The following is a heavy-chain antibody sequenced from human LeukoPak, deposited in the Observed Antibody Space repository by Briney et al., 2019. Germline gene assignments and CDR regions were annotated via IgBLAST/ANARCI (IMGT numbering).Heavy chain of an antibody. CDR1: GFDFHSYV. D-gene: IGHD3-10*01. CDR2: ISYDINIK. V-gene: IGHV3-30-3*01. CDR3: VREGYYESGSLPTFYFDF. Sequence: GGSLRLSCAASGFDFHSYVIHWVRQAPGKGLEWVAIISYDINIKYSASGRFTISRDGSSKTVYLQMNSLRTEDTAVYYCVREGYYESGSLPTFYFDFWGPGTLVTVSS. J-gene: IGHJ4*02.